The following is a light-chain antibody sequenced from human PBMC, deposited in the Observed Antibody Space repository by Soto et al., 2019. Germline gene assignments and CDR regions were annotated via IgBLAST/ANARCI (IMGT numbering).Light chain of an antibody. CDR2: DTS. J-gene: IGKJ4*01. CDR3: QQYKHWPRMLS. CDR1: QSLTSN. V-gene: IGKV3-15*01. Sequence: EIILTQSPATLYVSPGERATLSCRSSQSLTSNLAWYQQRPGQAPRLLIYDTSTRATAIPARFSGSGSGTEFTLTIASLQSEDFAVYFCQQYKHWPRMLSFGGGTRV.